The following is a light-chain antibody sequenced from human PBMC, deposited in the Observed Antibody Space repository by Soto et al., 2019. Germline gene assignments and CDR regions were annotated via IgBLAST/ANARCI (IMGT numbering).Light chain of an antibody. CDR3: SSFRSIGTRV. CDR1: SSEAGGYNY. CDR2: EGS. J-gene: IGLJ1*01. V-gene: IGLV2-14*01. Sequence: QSSLTQPAYVSGSPGRSITISCPGTSSEAGGYNYVSWYHQHQGKAPKVMIYEGSNRPAGVSNRFSGSKSGNTASLTIGGLQVDDEADYYCSSFRSIGTRVFGTGTKLTVL.